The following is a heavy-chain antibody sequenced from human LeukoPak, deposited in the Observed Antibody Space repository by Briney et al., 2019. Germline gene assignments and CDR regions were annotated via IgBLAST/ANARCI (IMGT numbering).Heavy chain of an antibody. CDR3: APFSAVTHYYFDY. CDR1: GFTFSSHS. Sequence: PGGSPRLSCAASGFTFSSHSLMWVRQAPGKGLEWVSSISPDSGYIYYADSVKGRFTISRDNAENSLFLQMNSLGAEDTAVYYCAPFSAVTHYYFDYWGQGTLVTVSS. V-gene: IGHV3-21*01. D-gene: IGHD6-13*01. CDR2: ISPDSGYI. J-gene: IGHJ4*02.